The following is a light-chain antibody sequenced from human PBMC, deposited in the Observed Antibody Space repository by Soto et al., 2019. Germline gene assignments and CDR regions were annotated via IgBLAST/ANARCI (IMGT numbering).Light chain of an antibody. CDR1: TSVIGNYNY. V-gene: IGLV2-14*01. Sequence: SALTQPASVSGSPGQSISISCTGATSVIGNYNYFSWYQQHPGKAPKLIIYQVSNRPSGVSNRFSGSKSGNTASLTISGLQADDEADYYCSTYTGSNTPYVFGTGTKLTVL. CDR3: STYTGSNTPYV. J-gene: IGLJ1*01. CDR2: QVS.